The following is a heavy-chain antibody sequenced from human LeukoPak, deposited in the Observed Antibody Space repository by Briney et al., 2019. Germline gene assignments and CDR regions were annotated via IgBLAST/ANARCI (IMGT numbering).Heavy chain of an antibody. CDR3: AELGITMIGGV. CDR1: GVNFGTLG. J-gene: IGHJ6*04. CDR2: ISSSGSTI. D-gene: IGHD3-10*02. V-gene: IGHV3-48*03. Sequence: GGSLRLSCAASGVNFGTLGMSWVRQAPGKGLEWVSYISSSGSTIYYADSVKGRFTISRDNAKNSLYLQMNSLRAEDTAVYYCAELGITMIGGVWGKGTTVTISS.